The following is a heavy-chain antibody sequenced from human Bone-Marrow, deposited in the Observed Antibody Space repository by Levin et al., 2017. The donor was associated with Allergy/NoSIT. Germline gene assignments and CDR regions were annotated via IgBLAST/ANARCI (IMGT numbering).Heavy chain of an antibody. CDR2: IWHDGSHK. V-gene: IGHV3-33*01. CDR1: GFMFSGDG. D-gene: IGHD1-1*01. J-gene: IGHJ6*02. Sequence: HPGGSLRLSCEVSGFMFSGDGMHWVRQAPGKGLEWVATIWHDGSHKMYLKAVDGRFAISRDNSENRLYLQMNSLKGEDTAVYYCARIDPTATNYFYHAMVVWGQGTTVTVSS. CDR3: ARIDPTATNYFYHAMVV.